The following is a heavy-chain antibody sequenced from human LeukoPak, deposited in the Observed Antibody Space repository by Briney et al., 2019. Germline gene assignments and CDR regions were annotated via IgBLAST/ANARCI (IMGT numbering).Heavy chain of an antibody. CDR1: GYSFTSYW. Sequence: GESLKISCKGSGYSFTSYWITWVRQLPGKGLEWMGRIGPSDSYTNYNPAFQGHVTISADKSISTAYLQWSSLKASGTAMYYCARRLIGSDYNYREAFDIWGQGTMVIVS. CDR3: ARRLIGSDYNYREAFDI. J-gene: IGHJ3*02. D-gene: IGHD5-24*01. V-gene: IGHV5-10-1*01. CDR2: IGPSDSYT.